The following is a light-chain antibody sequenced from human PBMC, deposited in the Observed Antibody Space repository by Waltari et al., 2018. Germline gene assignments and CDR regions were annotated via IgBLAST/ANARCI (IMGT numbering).Light chain of an antibody. Sequence: QSVLTQPPSASGTPGQRVTIPCSGSSSNIGGHSVNWYQQFPGTAPKLLIFTNNQRPSGVPDRFSGSKSDTSASLAIRGLQSDDEADYYCAAWDDSLNGVMFGGGTKLTVL. J-gene: IGLJ3*02. CDR1: SSNIGGHS. CDR2: TNN. V-gene: IGLV1-44*01. CDR3: AAWDDSLNGVM.